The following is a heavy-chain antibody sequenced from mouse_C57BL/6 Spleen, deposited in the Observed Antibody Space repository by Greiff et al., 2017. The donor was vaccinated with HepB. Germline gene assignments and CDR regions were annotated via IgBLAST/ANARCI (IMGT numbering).Heavy chain of an antibody. CDR2: IWRGGST. CDR1: GFSLTSYG. Sequence: VQLQQSGPGLVQPSQSLSITCTVSGFSLTSYGVHWVRQSPGKGLEWLGVIWRGGSTDYNAAFISRLSISKDNSKSQVFFKMNSLQADDTAIYYCASPYYGSSSAWFAYWGQGTLVTVSA. D-gene: IGHD1-1*01. J-gene: IGHJ3*01. CDR3: ASPYYGSSSAWFAY. V-gene: IGHV2-2*01.